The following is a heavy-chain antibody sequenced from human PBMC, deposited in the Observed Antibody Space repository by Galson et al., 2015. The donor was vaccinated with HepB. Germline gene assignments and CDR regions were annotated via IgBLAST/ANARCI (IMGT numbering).Heavy chain of an antibody. CDR2: IIPIFGTA. D-gene: IGHD2-15*01. V-gene: IGHV1-69*13. CDR1: GGTFSSYA. J-gene: IGHJ3*02. Sequence: SVXVSCKASGGTFSSYAISWVRQAPGQGLEWMGGIIPIFGTANYAQKFQGRVTITADESTSTAYMELSSLRSEDTAVYYCARDPPYCSGGSGSDAFDIWGQGTMVTVSS. CDR3: ARDPPYCSGGSGSDAFDI.